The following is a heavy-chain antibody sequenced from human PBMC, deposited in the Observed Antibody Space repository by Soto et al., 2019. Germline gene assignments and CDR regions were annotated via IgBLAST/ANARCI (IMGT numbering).Heavy chain of an antibody. V-gene: IGHV1-3*01. J-gene: IGHJ4*02. CDR3: ATPAVAGMRDDDY. CDR1: GYTFKNHA. D-gene: IGHD6-19*01. CDR2: INAGNGNT. Sequence: ASVKVSCKASGYTFKNHAIHWVRQAPGQRLEWMGWINAGNGNTKYSQKFQGRVTMTRNTSISTAYMELSSLRSEDTAVYYCATPAVAGMRDDDYWGQGTLVTVSS.